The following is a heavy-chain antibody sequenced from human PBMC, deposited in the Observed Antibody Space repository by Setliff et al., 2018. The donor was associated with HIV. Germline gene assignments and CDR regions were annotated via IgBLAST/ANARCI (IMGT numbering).Heavy chain of an antibody. CDR2: IYHSEYT. CDR3: ARAPPGIQNDAFDV. Sequence: PSETLSLTCAVPGGSISSDNWWTWVRQPPGKGLEWIGEIYHSEYTNYNASLKSRVTISVDTSRDQFSLQLTSVTAADTAVYYCARAPPGIQNDAFDVWGQGTMVTVSS. CDR1: GGSISSDNW. J-gene: IGHJ3*01. V-gene: IGHV4-4*02.